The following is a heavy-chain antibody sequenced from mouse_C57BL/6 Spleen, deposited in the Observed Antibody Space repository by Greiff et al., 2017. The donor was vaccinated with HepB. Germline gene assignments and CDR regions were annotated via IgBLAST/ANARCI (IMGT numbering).Heavy chain of an antibody. CDR3: ARHEVGGGNYAMDY. D-gene: IGHD1-1*01. J-gene: IGHJ4*01. CDR2: ISNGGGST. V-gene: IGHV5-12*01. Sequence: EVKLVESGGGLVQPGGSLKLSCAASGFTFSDYYMYWVRQTPEKRLEWVAYISNGGGSTYYPDTVKGRFTISRDNAKNTLYLQMSRLKSEDTAMYYCARHEVGGGNYAMDYWGQGTSVTVSS. CDR1: GFTFSDYY.